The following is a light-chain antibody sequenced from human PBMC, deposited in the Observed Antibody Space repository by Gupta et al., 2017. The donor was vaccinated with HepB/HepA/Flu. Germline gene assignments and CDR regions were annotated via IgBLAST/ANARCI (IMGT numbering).Light chain of an antibody. CDR2: DVN. CDR3: SSYADINKDV. Sequence: QSALTQPPSASGSPGQAVTISCTGTSRDVGSYNFVPWYQQHPPKAPKLYLYDVNKRPSGVPVRFSGSKSGNTASLTVSGLQAEDEAEYYCSSYADINKDVFGTGTWVTVL. V-gene: IGLV2-8*01. J-gene: IGLJ1*01. CDR1: SRDVGSYNF.